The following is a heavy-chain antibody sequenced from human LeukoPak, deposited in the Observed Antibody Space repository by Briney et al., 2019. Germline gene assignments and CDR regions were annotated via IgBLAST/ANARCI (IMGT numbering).Heavy chain of an antibody. CDR1: GYTFTGYY. Sequence: ASVKVSCKDSGYTFTGYYIHWVRQAPGQGLQWMGGIIPIFDATNYAQNFQGTVTITADESTSTAYMELSSLRSEDTAMYYCARSSYYFDTSAYYTNYFDSWGQGTLVTVSS. J-gene: IGHJ4*02. CDR2: IIPIFDAT. CDR3: ARSSYYFDTSAYYTNYFDS. D-gene: IGHD3-22*01. V-gene: IGHV1-69*13.